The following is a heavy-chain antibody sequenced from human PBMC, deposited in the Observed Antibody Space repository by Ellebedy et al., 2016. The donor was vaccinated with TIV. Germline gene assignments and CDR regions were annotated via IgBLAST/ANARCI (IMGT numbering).Heavy chain of an antibody. D-gene: IGHD2-15*01. J-gene: IGHJ6*02. CDR1: GFTVGNNF. CDR3: AREVVGGQGDMDV. Sequence: GESLKISCAASGFTVGNNFMSWVRQAPGKGLEWVSLIYSGGSTDYADSVKGRFTISRDNSKNTLYLQMNSLRAEDTAVYYCAREVVGGQGDMDVWGQGTTVTVSS. CDR2: IYSGGST. V-gene: IGHV3-53*01.